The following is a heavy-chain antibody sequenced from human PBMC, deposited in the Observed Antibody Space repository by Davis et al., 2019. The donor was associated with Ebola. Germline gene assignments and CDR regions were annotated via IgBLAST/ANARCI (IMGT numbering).Heavy chain of an antibody. CDR3: ARNDILTLEAGGNFDY. CDR1: GFTFSSYG. J-gene: IGHJ4*02. D-gene: IGHD3-9*01. V-gene: IGHV3-30*03. CDR2: ISYDGSNK. Sequence: PGGSLRLSCAASGFTFSSYGMHWVRQAPGKGLEWVAVISYDGSNKYYADSVKGRFTISRDNSKNTLYLQMNSLTTEDTAVYYCARNDILTLEAGGNFDYWGQGTLATVSS.